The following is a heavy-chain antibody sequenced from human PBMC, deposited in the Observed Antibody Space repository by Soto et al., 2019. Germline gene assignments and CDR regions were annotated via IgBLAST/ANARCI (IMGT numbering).Heavy chain of an antibody. CDR2: IYYSGST. CDR3: ARDSGYDYGDYYYYYGMDV. CDR1: GGSISSGGYY. J-gene: IGHJ6*02. D-gene: IGHD5-12*01. Sequence: PSETLSLTCTVSGGSISSGGYYWNWIRQHPGKGLEWIGYIYYSGSTYYNPSLKSRVTISVDTSKNQFSLKLSSVTAADTAVYYCARDSGYDYGDYYYYYGMDVWGQGTTVTVSS. V-gene: IGHV4-31*03.